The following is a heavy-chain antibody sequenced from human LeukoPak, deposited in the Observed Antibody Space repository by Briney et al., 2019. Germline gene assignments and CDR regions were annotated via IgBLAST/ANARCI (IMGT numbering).Heavy chain of an antibody. D-gene: IGHD6-19*01. CDR2: ISYDGSNK. V-gene: IGHV3-30-3*01. Sequence: GSLRLSCAASGFTFSSYAMHWVRQAPGKGLEWVAVISYDGSNKYYADSVKGRFTISRDNSKNTLYLQMNSLRAEDTAVYYCARLYNSGPDYGGQGTLVTVSS. CDR3: ARLYNSGPDY. J-gene: IGHJ4*02. CDR1: GFTFSSYA.